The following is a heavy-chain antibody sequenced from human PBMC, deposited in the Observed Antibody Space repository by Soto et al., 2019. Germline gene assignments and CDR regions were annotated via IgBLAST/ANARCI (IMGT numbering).Heavy chain of an antibody. J-gene: IGHJ4*02. V-gene: IGHV4-4*02. CDR2: IYHSGST. CDR3: ARGGTGSIDY. CDR1: GDSISSTNW. Sequence: QVHLQESGPGLVKPSGTLSLTCAVSGDSISSTNWWSWVRQPPGKGLDWIGEIYHSGSTNDNPSLKSRVTTSVDKTKNQFSLELSSVNAADTAVYYCARGGTGSIDYWGQGTLVTVSS. D-gene: IGHD1-26*01.